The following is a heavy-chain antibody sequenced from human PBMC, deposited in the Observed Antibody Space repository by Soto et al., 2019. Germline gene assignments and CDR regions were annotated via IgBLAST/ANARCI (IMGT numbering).Heavy chain of an antibody. CDR1: GFTFSDYY. CDR2: ISRSGSTI. Sequence: QVPLVESGGCVVQPGGSLRLSCAASGFTFSDYYMSWSRQAPGKGLEGGSSISRSGSTIYYADCVKGRFTISRDNAKNTLYLQTNSTRGEDTAVYYCARLGVNTVVTPGHYYYYYGMDVWGQGTTVTVSS. V-gene: IGHV3-11*01. J-gene: IGHJ6*02. CDR3: ARLGVNTVVTPGHYYYYYGMDV. D-gene: IGHD4-17*01.